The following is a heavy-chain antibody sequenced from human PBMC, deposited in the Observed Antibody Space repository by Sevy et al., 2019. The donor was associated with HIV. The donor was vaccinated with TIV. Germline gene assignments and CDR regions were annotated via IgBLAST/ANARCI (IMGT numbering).Heavy chain of an antibody. V-gene: IGHV4-34*01. J-gene: IGHJ4*02. CDR3: ANSHSYDSSDYYFGY. CDR2: INHSGST. D-gene: IGHD3-22*01. Sequence: SDTLSLTCAVYGGSFSGYYWSWIRQPPGRGLEWIGEINHSGSTNYNPSLKSRVTISVDTSKNQLSLKLSSVTAADTAVYYCANSHSYDSSDYYFGYWGQGTLVTVSS. CDR1: GGSFSGYY.